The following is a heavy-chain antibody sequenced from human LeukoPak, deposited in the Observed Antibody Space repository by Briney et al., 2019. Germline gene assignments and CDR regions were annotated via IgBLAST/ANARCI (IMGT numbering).Heavy chain of an antibody. J-gene: IGHJ1*01. Sequence: GGSLRLSCAASGFTFRSYAMHWVRQAPGKGLEWVAVISYDGSNKYYADSVKGRFTISRDNSQNTLYLQMNSLRAEDTAVYYCARGYYYDSSGYSPRYFEHWGQGTLVTVSS. CDR1: GFTFRSYA. CDR2: ISYDGSNK. CDR3: ARGYYYDSSGYSPRYFEH. D-gene: IGHD3-22*01. V-gene: IGHV3-30-3*01.